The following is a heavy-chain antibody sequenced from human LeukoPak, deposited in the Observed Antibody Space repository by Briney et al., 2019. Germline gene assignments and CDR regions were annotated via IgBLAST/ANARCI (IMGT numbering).Heavy chain of an antibody. V-gene: IGHV4-39*01. CDR2: IFYSGTT. J-gene: IGHJ4*02. Sequence: SETLSLTCTVSGGSISTSNYYWGWIRQPPGKGLEWIGNIFYSGTTYYNPSLKSRVTISVDTSKNQFSLKLSSVTAADTAVYYCARRYYYGSGSYYDYWGQGTLVTVSS. CDR3: ARRYYYGSGSYYDY. D-gene: IGHD3-10*01. CDR1: GGSISTSNYY.